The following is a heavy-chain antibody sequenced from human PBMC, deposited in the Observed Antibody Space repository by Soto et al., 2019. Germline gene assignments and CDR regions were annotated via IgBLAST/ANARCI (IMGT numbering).Heavy chain of an antibody. J-gene: IGHJ4*02. CDR3: ARATPAGSEDF. V-gene: IGHV4-59*12. CDR2: IYYSGST. Sequence: SETLSLTCTVSGGSISSYYWSWIRQPPGKGLEWIGYIYYSGSTNYNPSLKSRVTISVDTSTNQFSLRLTSVTAADTAVYFCARATPAGSEDFWGQGTLVNVSS. CDR1: GGSISSYY. D-gene: IGHD2-2*01.